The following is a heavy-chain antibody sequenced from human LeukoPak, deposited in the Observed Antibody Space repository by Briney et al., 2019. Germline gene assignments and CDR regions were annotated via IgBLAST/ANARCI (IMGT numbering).Heavy chain of an antibody. CDR3: TLFWSGYYRVPRPSTRNDY. CDR1: GFTFSNAW. Sequence: GGSLRLSCAASGFTFSNAWMSWVRQAPGKGLEWVGRIKSKTDGGTTDYAAPVKGRFTISRDDSKNTLYLQMNSLKTEDTAVYYCTLFWSGYYRVPRPSTRNDYWGQGTLVTVSS. D-gene: IGHD3-3*01. V-gene: IGHV3-15*01. J-gene: IGHJ4*02. CDR2: IKSKTDGGTT.